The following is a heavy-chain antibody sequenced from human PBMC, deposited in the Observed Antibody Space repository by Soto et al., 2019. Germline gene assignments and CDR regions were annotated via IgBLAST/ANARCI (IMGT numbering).Heavy chain of an antibody. CDR1: GYTLTELS. D-gene: IGHD7-27*01. CDR2: FDPEDGET. Sequence: QIQLVQSGAEVKKPGASVKVSCKVSGYTLTELSMHWVRQAPGKGLEWMGGFDPEDGETIYAQKFQGRVTMTEDTSTDTAYMELSSLRSEDTAVYYCATDRWLTGRGRGQSGSARGDTYYFDYWGQGTLVTVSS. V-gene: IGHV1-24*01. J-gene: IGHJ4*02. CDR3: ATDRWLTGRGRGQSGSARGDTYYFDY.